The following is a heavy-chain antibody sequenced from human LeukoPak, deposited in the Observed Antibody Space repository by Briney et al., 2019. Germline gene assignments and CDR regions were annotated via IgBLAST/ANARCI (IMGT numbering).Heavy chain of an antibody. CDR3: SRGPFGSV. V-gene: IGHV4-61*02. CDR1: GVSLSGNVNY. CDR2: IFTSGST. J-gene: IGHJ3*01. Sequence: PSETLSLTCTVFGVSLSGNVNYYNWVRQPAGKGLEYIGRIFTSGSTYYNPSLKSRVTISLDRFRNQVSLNLDSVTAADTALYYCSRGPFGSVWGQGTMVTVSS. D-gene: IGHD3-3*01.